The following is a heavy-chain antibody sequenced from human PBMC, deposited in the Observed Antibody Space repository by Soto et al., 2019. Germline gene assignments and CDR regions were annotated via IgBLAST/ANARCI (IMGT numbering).Heavy chain of an antibody. CDR1: GFIFDDFA. CDR3: TKVGWHYDFWSGPLHFDL. D-gene: IGHD3-3*01. CDR2: ISWNSDSI. V-gene: IGHV3-9*01. Sequence: EAQLVESGGGLVQPGRSLRLSCAGSGFIFDDFAIHWVGQAPGKGLEWVSGISWNSDSIGYADSVKGRFTISRDNAKNALYLQMNRLRVEDTALYYCTKVGWHYDFWSGPLHFDLWVQGTLVTVSS. J-gene: IGHJ4*02.